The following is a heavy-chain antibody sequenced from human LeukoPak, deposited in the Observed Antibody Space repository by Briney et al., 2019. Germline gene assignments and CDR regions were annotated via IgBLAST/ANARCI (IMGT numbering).Heavy chain of an antibody. V-gene: IGHV3-30*18. CDR2: ISYDGSNK. D-gene: IGHD1-26*01. Sequence: GGSLRLSCAASGFTFSSYGMHWLRQAPGKGLEWVAVISYDGSNKYYADSVKGRFTISRDNSKNTLYLQMNSLRAEDTAVYYCAKVGAATGSYYFDYWGQGTPVTVSS. CDR3: AKVGAATGSYYFDY. CDR1: GFTFSSYG. J-gene: IGHJ4*02.